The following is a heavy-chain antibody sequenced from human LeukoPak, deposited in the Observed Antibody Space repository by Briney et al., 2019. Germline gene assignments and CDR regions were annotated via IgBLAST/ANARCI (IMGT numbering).Heavy chain of an antibody. V-gene: IGHV5-51*01. CDR2: IYPGDSDT. Sequence: GESLKISCKGSGYSFTSYWIGWVRQMPGKGLEWMGIIYPGDSDTRYSTSFQGQVTISADKSISTAYLQWSRPKASDTAMYYCARVGYYDSSGYYYPFDYWGQGTLVTVSS. CDR1: GYSFTSYW. D-gene: IGHD3-22*01. CDR3: ARVGYYDSSGYYYPFDY. J-gene: IGHJ4*02.